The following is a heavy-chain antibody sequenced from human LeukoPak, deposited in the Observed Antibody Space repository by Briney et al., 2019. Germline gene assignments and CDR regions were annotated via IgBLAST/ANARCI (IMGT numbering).Heavy chain of an antibody. CDR2: IVVGSGNT. J-gene: IGHJ4*02. V-gene: IGHV1-58*02. Sequence: TSVKVSCKASGFTFTSSAMQWVRQARGQRLEWIGWIVVGSGNTNYAQKFQERVTITRDMSTSTAYMELSSLRSEDTAVYYCARDNPRGIITVAGNFDYWGQGTLVTVSS. CDR3: ARDNPRGIITVAGNFDY. D-gene: IGHD6-19*01. CDR1: GFTFTSSA.